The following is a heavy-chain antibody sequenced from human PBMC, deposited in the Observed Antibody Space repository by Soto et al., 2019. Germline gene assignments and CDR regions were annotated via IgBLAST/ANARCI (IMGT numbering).Heavy chain of an antibody. CDR1: GYSFTSYW. CDR3: AKTFSSSYYYYYGMDV. Sequence: PGESLKISCKGSGYSFTSYWIGWVRQMPGKGLEWMGIIYPGDSDTRYGPSFQGQVTISADKSISTAYLQWSSLRASDTAMYYCAKTFSSSYYYYYGMDVWGQGTTVTVSS. J-gene: IGHJ6*02. CDR2: IYPGDSDT. D-gene: IGHD6-6*01. V-gene: IGHV5-51*01.